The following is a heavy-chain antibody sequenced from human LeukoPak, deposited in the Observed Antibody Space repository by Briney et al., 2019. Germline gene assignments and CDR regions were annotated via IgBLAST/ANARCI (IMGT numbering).Heavy chain of an antibody. CDR1: GYNFTNYW. V-gene: IGHV5-51*01. Sequence: GESLKISCKASGYNFTNYWIGWVRRMPGKGLEWMGIIYPGDSDTRYSPSFQGQVTISADKSISTAHLQWSSLKASDTAIYYCARRAGAKEFDYWGQGTLVTVSS. CDR2: IYPGDSDT. D-gene: IGHD1-26*01. J-gene: IGHJ4*02. CDR3: ARRAGAKEFDY.